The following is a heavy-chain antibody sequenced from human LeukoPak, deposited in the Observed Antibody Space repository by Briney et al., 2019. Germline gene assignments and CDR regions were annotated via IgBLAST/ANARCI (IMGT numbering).Heavy chain of an antibody. Sequence: SETLSLTCTVSGGSISSYYWSWIRQPPGKGLEWIGSVDHSGGSYYNPSLKSRLTISVDTSKDQFSLKLSSVTAADTAVYYCARIDEGSGWGYYYYYMDVWGKGTTVTVSS. J-gene: IGHJ6*03. CDR3: ARIDEGSGWGYYYYYMDV. CDR2: VDHSGGS. CDR1: GGSISSYY. V-gene: IGHV4-59*04. D-gene: IGHD6-19*01.